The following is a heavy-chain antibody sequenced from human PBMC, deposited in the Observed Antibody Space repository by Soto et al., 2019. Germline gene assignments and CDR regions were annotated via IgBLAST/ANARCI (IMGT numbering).Heavy chain of an antibody. V-gene: IGHV4-39*01. D-gene: IGHD5-12*01. CDR1: GGSIRSSRDF. CDR3: GRLTGYNNGKRWLDP. J-gene: IGHJ5*02. Sequence: SETLSLTCTVSGGSIRSSRDFWGWIRQPPGQGLEWIGTIYYSGSAYYNPSLKSRVSISVDTSQNQFSLRLTSVTASDTAVYFCGRLTGYNNGKRWLDPWCQGTQVSVSS. CDR2: IYYSGSA.